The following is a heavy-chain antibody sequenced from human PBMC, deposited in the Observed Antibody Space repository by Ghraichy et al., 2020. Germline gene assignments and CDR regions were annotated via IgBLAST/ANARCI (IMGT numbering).Heavy chain of an antibody. CDR3: ARGRGVGDTLHADY. CDR2: MNPNSGNT. D-gene: IGHD1-26*01. Sequence: ASVKVFCKASGYTFTSYDINWVRQATGQGLEWMGWMNPNSGNTGYAQKFQGRVTMTRNTSISTAYMELSSLRSEDTAVYYCARGRGVGDTLHADYWGQGTLVTVSS. J-gene: IGHJ4*02. V-gene: IGHV1-8*01. CDR1: GYTFTSYD.